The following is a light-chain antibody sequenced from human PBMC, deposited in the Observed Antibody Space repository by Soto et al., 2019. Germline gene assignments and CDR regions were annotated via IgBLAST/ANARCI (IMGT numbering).Light chain of an antibody. CDR3: AAWDDSLSGLYV. CDR2: GPD. V-gene: IGLV1-47*02. J-gene: IGLJ1*01. CDR1: TSNIGHNL. Sequence: QSVLTQPPSASGAPGQGISISCSGTTSNIGHNLVYWYHHLPGTAPKLHIHGPDQRPSEVPARLSASQSGASASLAISGLRSEDEGDYYCAAWDDSLSGLYVFGTGTKVTVL.